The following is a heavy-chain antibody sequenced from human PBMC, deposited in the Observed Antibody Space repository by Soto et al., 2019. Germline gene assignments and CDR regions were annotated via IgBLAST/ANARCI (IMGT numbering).Heavy chain of an antibody. CDR1: GYTFTGHL. CDR3: TRHTGYDSSLDY. CDR2: IDPSDSYT. Sequence: PGESLKISCQCSGYTFTGHLISLVRQMPGKGLEWMGRIDPSDSYTDYSPTVQGHVTMSADKSINTAYLQWSSLQASDTAVYYCTRHTGYDSSLDYWGQGTLVTVSS. V-gene: IGHV5-10-1*01. J-gene: IGHJ4*02. D-gene: IGHD5-12*01.